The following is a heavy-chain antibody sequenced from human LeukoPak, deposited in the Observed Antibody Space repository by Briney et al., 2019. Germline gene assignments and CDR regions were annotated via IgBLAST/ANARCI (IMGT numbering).Heavy chain of an antibody. CDR1: GVTFSSYA. CDR2: ISYDGSNK. J-gene: IGHJ3*02. Sequence: PGRSLRLSCAASGVTFSSYAMHWVRQAPGKGLEWVAVISYDGSNKYYADSVKGRFTISRDNSKNTLYLQMNSLRAEDTAVYYCARESGWGYAFDIWGQGTMVTVSS. CDR3: ARESGWGYAFDI. V-gene: IGHV3-30-3*01. D-gene: IGHD7-27*01.